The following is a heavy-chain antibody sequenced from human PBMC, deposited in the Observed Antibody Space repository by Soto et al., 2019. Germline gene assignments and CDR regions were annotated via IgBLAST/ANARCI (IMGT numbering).Heavy chain of an antibody. V-gene: IGHV3-23*01. Sequence: AGSLRLSCAASGFTFSTYAMTWVRQAPGKGLEWVSAISANGGGTYYADSVKSRFTISRDNSENTLYLQMNSLRVDDTAVYSCARLTGASATGYWGQGTLVTVSS. D-gene: IGHD2-15*01. CDR3: ARLTGASATGY. J-gene: IGHJ4*02. CDR2: ISANGGGT. CDR1: GFTFSTYA.